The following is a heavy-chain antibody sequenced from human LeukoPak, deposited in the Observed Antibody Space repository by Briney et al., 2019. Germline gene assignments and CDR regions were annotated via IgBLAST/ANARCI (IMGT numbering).Heavy chain of an antibody. CDR2: INHSGST. CDR3: ARHYYDSSGRYYYYYYMDV. V-gene: IGHV4-34*01. D-gene: IGHD3-22*01. CDR1: GGSISIYY. J-gene: IGHJ6*03. Sequence: SETLSLTCTVSGGSISIYYWSWIRQPPGKGLEWIGEINHSGSTNYNPSLKSRVTISVDTSKNQFSLKLSSVTAADTAVYYCARHYYDSSGRYYYYYYMDVWGKGTTVTVSS.